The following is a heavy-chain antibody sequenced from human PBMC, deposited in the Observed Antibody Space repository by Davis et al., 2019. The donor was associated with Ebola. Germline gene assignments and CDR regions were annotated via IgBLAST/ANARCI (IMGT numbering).Heavy chain of an antibody. CDR3: ARDRDVVVPAAIERHYYYYYGMDV. CDR1: GGSISSYY. CDR2: IYYSGST. Sequence: PSETLSLTCPLSGGSISSYYWSWIRQPPGKGLEWIGYIYYSGSTNYNPSLKSQVTISVDTSKNQSSLKLSSVTAADTPVYYCARDRDVVVPAAIERHYYYYYGMDVWGQGTTVTVSS. D-gene: IGHD2-2*01. V-gene: IGHV4-59*01. J-gene: IGHJ6*02.